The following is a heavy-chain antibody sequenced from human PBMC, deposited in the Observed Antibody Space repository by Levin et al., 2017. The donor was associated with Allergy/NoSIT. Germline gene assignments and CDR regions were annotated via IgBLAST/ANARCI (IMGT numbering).Heavy chain of an antibody. Sequence: GGSLRLSCAASGFTFSSYAMHWVRQAPGKGLEWVAVISYDGSNKYYADSVKGRFTISRDNSKNTLYLQMNSLRTEDTAVYYCARGPSIAARPFYFDYWGQGTLVTVSS. CDR3: ARGPSIAARPFYFDY. V-gene: IGHV3-30-3*01. J-gene: IGHJ4*02. CDR1: GFTFSSYA. D-gene: IGHD6-6*01. CDR2: ISYDGSNK.